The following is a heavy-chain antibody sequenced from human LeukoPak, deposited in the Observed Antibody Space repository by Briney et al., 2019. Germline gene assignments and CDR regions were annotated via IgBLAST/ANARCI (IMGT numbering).Heavy chain of an antibody. Sequence: PGRSLRLSCAASGFTFDDYAMHWVRQAPGKGLEWVSGISWNSGSIGYADSVKGRFTISRDNAKNSLYLQMNSLRAEDTALYYCAKHISAVAGPIDYWGQGTLVTVSS. D-gene: IGHD6-19*01. CDR3: AKHISAVAGPIDY. CDR2: ISWNSGSI. J-gene: IGHJ4*02. V-gene: IGHV3-9*01. CDR1: GFTFDDYA.